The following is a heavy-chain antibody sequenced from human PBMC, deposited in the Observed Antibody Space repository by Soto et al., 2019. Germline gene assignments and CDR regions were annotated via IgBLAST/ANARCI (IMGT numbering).Heavy chain of an antibody. Sequence: SETLSLTCSVSGGSINNHYWSWIRQPPGKGLEWIGYVYYTGSTNYNPSLKSRVTMSVDTSKNQFSLNLTSLTAADTAVYYCARARLFAAAGRQYFDYWGQGTLVTVSS. J-gene: IGHJ4*02. D-gene: IGHD6-13*01. CDR2: VYYTGST. V-gene: IGHV4-59*11. CDR1: GGSINNHY. CDR3: ARARLFAAAGRQYFDY.